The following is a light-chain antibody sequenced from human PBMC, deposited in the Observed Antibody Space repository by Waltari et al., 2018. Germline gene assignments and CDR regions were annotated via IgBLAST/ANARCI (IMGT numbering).Light chain of an antibody. V-gene: IGLV2-23*01. CDR1: SSAVGSYNL. J-gene: IGLJ3*02. Sequence: QSALTQPASVSGFPGQSTTISCPGTSSAVGSYNLFSWYQQYPGKAPKLMIDDGSNRPSGVSNSLSGAKSGNTASLTISGLQAEDEADYYCCSYAESSTLVFGGGTKLTVL. CDR3: CSYAESSTLV. CDR2: DGS.